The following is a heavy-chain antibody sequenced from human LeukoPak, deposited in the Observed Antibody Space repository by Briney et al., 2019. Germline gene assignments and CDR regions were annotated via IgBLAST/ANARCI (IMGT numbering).Heavy chain of an antibody. CDR3: ARDVPYYGSGSPNNWFDP. D-gene: IGHD3-10*01. Sequence: PSETLSLTCAVYGGSFSGYYWGWIRQPPGKGLEWIGSIYYSGSTYYNPSLKSRVTISVDTSKNQFSLKLSSVTAADTAVYYCARDVPYYGSGSPNNWFDPWGQGTLVTVSS. CDR2: IYYSGST. V-gene: IGHV4-34*01. J-gene: IGHJ5*02. CDR1: GGSFSGYY.